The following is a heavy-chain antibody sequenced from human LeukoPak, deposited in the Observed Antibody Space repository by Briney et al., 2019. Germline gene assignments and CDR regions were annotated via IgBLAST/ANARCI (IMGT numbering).Heavy chain of an antibody. CDR2: IYYSGST. J-gene: IGHJ5*02. Sequence: SETLSLTCTVSGGSISSYYWSWIRQPPGKGLEWIGYIYYSGSTNYNPSLKSRVTISVDTSKNQFSLKLSSVIAADTAVYYCARGLSIPNWFDPWGQGTLVTVSS. CDR1: GGSISSYY. CDR3: ARGLSIPNWFDP. D-gene: IGHD6-6*01. V-gene: IGHV4-59*01.